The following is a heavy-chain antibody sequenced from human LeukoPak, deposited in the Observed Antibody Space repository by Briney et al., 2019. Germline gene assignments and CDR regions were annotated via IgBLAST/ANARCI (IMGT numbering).Heavy chain of an antibody. J-gene: IGHJ4*02. CDR1: GFTFSSYG. CDR2: IWYDGSNK. Sequence: GGSLRLSCAASGFTFSSYGMHWVRQAPGKGLEWVAVIWYDGSNKYYADSVKGRFTISRDNSKNTLYLQMNSLRAEDTAVYYCARGWRSYSGYDSGFDYWGQGTLVTVSS. D-gene: IGHD5-12*01. V-gene: IGHV3-33*01. CDR3: ARGWRSYSGYDSGFDY.